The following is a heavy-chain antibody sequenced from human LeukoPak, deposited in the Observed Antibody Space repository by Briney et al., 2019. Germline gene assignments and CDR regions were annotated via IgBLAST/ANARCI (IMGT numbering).Heavy chain of an antibody. CDR2: INPNSGGT. CDR3: AREVVDSYRRTNWFDP. V-gene: IGHV1-2*02. J-gene: IGHJ5*02. CDR1: GYTFTSYD. D-gene: IGHD5-24*01. Sequence: GASVKVSCKASGYTFTSYDINWVRQAPGQGLEWMGWINPNSGGTNYAQKFQGRVTMTRDTSISTAYMELSRLRSDDTAVYYCAREVVDSYRRTNWFDPWGQGTLVTVSS.